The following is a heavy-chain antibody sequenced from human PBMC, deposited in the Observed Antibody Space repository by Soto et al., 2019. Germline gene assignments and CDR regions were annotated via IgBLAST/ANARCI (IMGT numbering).Heavy chain of an antibody. J-gene: IGHJ4*02. CDR2: INPILSMS. CDR3: ASSYGSGYRAFDY. V-gene: IGHV1-69*02. Sequence: QVQLVQSGAEVKKPGSSVRVSCKASGDTFTFYSINWVRQAPGLGLEWMGRINPILSMSNYAQRFQGRVTMTADTTTSTAYMELSSLRSEDTAMYYCASSYGSGYRAFDYCGQGAPVTVSS. D-gene: IGHD5-18*01. CDR1: GDTFTFYS.